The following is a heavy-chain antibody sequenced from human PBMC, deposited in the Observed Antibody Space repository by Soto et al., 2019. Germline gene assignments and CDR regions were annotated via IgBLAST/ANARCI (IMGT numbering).Heavy chain of an antibody. J-gene: IGHJ4*02. CDR2: ISGSGGST. D-gene: IGHD2-2*01. CDR3: AKDLRYCSRTSCNQFDY. CDR1: GFTFSSYA. Sequence: GGSLRLSCAASGFTFSSYAMSWVRQAPGKGLEWVSVISGSGGSTYYADSVKGRFTISRDNSKNTLYLQMNSLRAEDTAVYYCAKDLRYCSRTSCNQFDYWGQGTLVTVSS. V-gene: IGHV3-23*01.